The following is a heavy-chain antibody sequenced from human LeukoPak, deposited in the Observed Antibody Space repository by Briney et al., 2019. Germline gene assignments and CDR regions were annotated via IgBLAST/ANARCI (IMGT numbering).Heavy chain of an antibody. CDR2: ISAYNGNT. CDR3: ARGGPAARLITFGGVTDY. J-gene: IGHJ4*02. Sequence: ASVKVSCKASGGTFSNYAISWVRQAPGQGLEWMGWISAYNGNTIYAQKFQGRVTMTTDTSTSTAYMELRSLRSDDTAVYYCARGGPAARLITFGGVTDYWGQGTLVTVPS. D-gene: IGHD3-16*01. V-gene: IGHV1-18*01. CDR1: GGTFSNYA.